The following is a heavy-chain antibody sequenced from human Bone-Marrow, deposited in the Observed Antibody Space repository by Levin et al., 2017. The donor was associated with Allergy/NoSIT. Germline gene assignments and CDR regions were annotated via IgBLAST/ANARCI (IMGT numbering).Heavy chain of an antibody. J-gene: IGHJ4*02. CDR3: ARAPGDFWNYWIYFDY. Sequence: GGSLRLSCAASGFTFSSYSMNWVRQAPGKGLEWVSSISSSSSYIYYADSVKGRFTISRDNAKNSLYLQMNSLRAEDTAVYYCARAPGDFWNYWIYFDYWGQGTLVTVSS. D-gene: IGHD1-7*01. CDR1: GFTFSSYS. CDR2: ISSSSSYI. V-gene: IGHV3-21*01.